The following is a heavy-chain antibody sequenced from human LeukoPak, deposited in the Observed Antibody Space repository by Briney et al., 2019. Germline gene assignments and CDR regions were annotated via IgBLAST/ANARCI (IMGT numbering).Heavy chain of an antibody. CDR2: INHSGST. V-gene: IGHV4-34*01. J-gene: IGHJ3*02. CDR3: ARATYSSSWYDSDPDAFDI. Sequence: SETLSLTCAVYGGSFSGYYWSWIRQPPGKGLEWIGEINHSGSTNYNPSLKSRVTISVDTSKNQFSLKLSSVTAADTAVYYCARATYSSSWYDSDPDAFDIWGQGTMVTVSS. D-gene: IGHD6-13*01. CDR1: GGSFSGYY.